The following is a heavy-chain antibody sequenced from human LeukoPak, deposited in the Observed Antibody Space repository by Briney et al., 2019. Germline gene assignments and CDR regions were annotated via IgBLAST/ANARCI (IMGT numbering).Heavy chain of an antibody. Sequence: PSQTLSRTCTVSGGSISSGDYYWSWIRQPPGKGLEWIGYIYYSGSTYYNPSLKSRVTISVDTSKNQFSLKLSSVTAADTAVYYCARVRIQLSGYYFDYWGQGTLVTVSS. CDR2: IYYSGST. J-gene: IGHJ4*02. V-gene: IGHV4-30-4*08. D-gene: IGHD5-18*01. CDR3: ARVRIQLSGYYFDY. CDR1: GGSISSGDYY.